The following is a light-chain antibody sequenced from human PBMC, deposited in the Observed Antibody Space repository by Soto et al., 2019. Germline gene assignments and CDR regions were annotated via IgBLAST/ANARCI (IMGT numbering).Light chain of an antibody. CDR1: QSVLYSYDNKNF. V-gene: IGKV4-1*01. J-gene: IGKJ1*01. CDR2: LAS. Sequence: DIVMTQSPDSLAVSLDERATINCKSSQSVLYSYDNKNFLAWYQQKPGQPPKMLIYLASTRGPGVPDRFSGSGSGTDFTLIISSLQAEDVAVYYCQQYCSTPRTFGQGTRVEIK. CDR3: QQYCSTPRT.